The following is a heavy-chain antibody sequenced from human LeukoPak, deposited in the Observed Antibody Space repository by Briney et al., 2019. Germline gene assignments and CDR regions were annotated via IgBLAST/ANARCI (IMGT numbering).Heavy chain of an antibody. D-gene: IGHD5-12*01. CDR3: ARTRGYSGYDPLDL. Sequence: GASVKVSCKASGYTFTGYYMHWVRQAPGQGLEWMGWINPNSGGTNYAQKFQGRVTMTRDTSISTAYMELSRLRSDDTAVYYCARTRGYSGYDPLDLWGQGTVDAVSS. CDR2: INPNSGGT. J-gene: IGHJ4*02. V-gene: IGHV1-2*02. CDR1: GYTFTGYY.